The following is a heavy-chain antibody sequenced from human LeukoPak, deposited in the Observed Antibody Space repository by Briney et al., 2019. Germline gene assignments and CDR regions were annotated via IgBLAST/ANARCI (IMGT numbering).Heavy chain of an antibody. V-gene: IGHV4-39*01. CDR1: GVSMSSSSYY. CDR3: ARQGYYDILTGLIGGLLFDP. J-gene: IGHJ5*02. D-gene: IGHD3-9*01. CDR2: IYYSGST. Sequence: SVTLSLTCTVSGVSMSSSSYYWGWLRQPPGKGLEWIGSIYYSGSTYYNPSLKSRVTISVDTSKNQFSLKLSSVTAADTAVYYCARQGYYDILTGLIGGLLFDPWGQGTLVTVSS.